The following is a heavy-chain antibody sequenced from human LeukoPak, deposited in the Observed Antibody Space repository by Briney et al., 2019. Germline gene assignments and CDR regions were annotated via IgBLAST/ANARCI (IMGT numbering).Heavy chain of an antibody. CDR3: ATAKWELPFDD. Sequence: GGSLRLSCAASGFTVSNNYMSWVRQAPGKGLEWVALIYSGGSTYYADFVKGRFTISRDNSKNTLYLQMSSLRAEDTAVYYCATAKWELPFDDWGQGTLVTVSS. CDR2: IYSGGST. CDR1: GFTVSNNY. J-gene: IGHJ4*02. V-gene: IGHV3-66*01. D-gene: IGHD1-26*01.